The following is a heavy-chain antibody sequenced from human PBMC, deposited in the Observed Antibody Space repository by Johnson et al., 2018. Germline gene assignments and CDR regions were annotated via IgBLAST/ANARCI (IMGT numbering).Heavy chain of an antibody. CDR3: VRGKPQSGWYFDL. CDR2: IWYVGSDT. V-gene: IGHV3-33*01. CDR1: VFTFSSYG. Sequence: QVQLVECGGGVVQPGRSLRLSCAASVFTFSSYGMHWVRQAPGKGLEWVAAIWYVGSDTYYGDSVKGRFTIPRDNSKNTPYLQMNSLRAEDTAVYHCVRGKPQSGWYFDLWGRGTLVTVSS. J-gene: IGHJ2*01.